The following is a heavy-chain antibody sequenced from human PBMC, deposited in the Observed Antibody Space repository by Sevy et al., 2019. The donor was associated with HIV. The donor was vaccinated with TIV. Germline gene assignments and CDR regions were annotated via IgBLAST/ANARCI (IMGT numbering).Heavy chain of an antibody. CDR2: RSSGSSYI. CDR1: GFTFSYYT. J-gene: IGHJ4*02. V-gene: IGHV3-21*01. CDR3: ATSLDYYDSSGANDY. D-gene: IGHD3-22*01. Sequence: GGSLRLSCAASGFTFSYYTMKWVRRAPGKGLEWVSCRSSGSSYIAYGESVKGRFTISRDNAKNSLFLQMNSLRAEDTAVYYCATSLDYYDSSGANDYWGQGTLVTVSS.